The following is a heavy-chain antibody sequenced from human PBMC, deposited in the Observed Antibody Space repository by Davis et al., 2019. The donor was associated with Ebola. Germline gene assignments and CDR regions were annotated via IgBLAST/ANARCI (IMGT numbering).Heavy chain of an antibody. CDR2: IIPILGIA. CDR1: GYTFTSYY. V-gene: IGHV1-69*04. CDR3: AREGYCSGGSCYQFDY. D-gene: IGHD2-15*01. J-gene: IGHJ4*02. Sequence: SVKVSCKASGYTFTSYYMHWVRQAPGQGLEWMGRIIPILGIANYAQKFQGRVTITADKSTSTAYMELSRLRSDDTAVYYCAREGYCSGGSCYQFDYWGQGTLVTVSS.